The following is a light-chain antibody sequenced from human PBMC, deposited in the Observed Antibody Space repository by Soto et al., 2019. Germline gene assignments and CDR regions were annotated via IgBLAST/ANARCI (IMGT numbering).Light chain of an antibody. CDR1: SSNIGYNY. CDR3: GTWDSSLIAGV. V-gene: IGLV1-51*01. Sequence: QSVLTQPPSVSAAPGQKVTISCSGSSSNIGYNYVSWYQQVPGTAPKLLISDNNKRPSGISDRFSGSKSGTSATLDITGLQTGDEADYYCGTWDSSLIAGVFGTGTKVTVL. J-gene: IGLJ1*01. CDR2: DNN.